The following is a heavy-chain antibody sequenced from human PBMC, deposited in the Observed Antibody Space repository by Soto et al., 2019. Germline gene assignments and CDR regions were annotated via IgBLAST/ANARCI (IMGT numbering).Heavy chain of an antibody. J-gene: IGHJ4*02. D-gene: IGHD6-6*01. CDR3: ARTDAYNSSFFDS. Sequence: QVQLQEMGPGLVNPSQTLTITCTVSGGSVNSAYWSWIRQLPGKGQEWMGNIYHTGRTFYNPSVKSRVAISIDTSKPLFSLKMRSVTAADTAVYYCARTDAYNSSFFDSWGQGTVVTVSS. V-gene: IGHV4-31*03. CDR1: GGSVNSAY. CDR2: IYHTGRT.